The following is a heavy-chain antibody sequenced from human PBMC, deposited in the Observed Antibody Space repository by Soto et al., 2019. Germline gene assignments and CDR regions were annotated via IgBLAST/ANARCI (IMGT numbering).Heavy chain of an antibody. CDR3: ARGGYCSTTSCYTDQQIHP. Sequence: KVSCKTSGGTFSTHALYWVRQAPGQGLEWMGGILPIFGTTNYAQNSQDRVTITAEESTSTSCMELSSRRSEDPAVHYRARGGYCSTTSCYTDQQIHPWGQGTPVTVSS. CDR2: ILPIFGTT. D-gene: IGHD2-2*02. J-gene: IGHJ5*02. V-gene: IGHV1-69*01. CDR1: GGTFSTHA.